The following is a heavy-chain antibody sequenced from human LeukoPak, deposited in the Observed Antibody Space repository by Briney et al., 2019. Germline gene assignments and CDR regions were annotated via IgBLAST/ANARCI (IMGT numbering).Heavy chain of an antibody. CDR2: IYYSGST. J-gene: IGHJ5*02. Sequence: PSETLSLTCTVSGGSISSYYWSWIRQPPGKGLEWIGYIYYSGSTNYNPPLKSRVTMSVDTSKNQFSLKLSSVTAADTAVYYCARRLRLDWFDPWGQGTLVTVSP. CDR3: ARRLRLDWFDP. V-gene: IGHV4-59*08. CDR1: GGSISSYY. D-gene: IGHD6-19*01.